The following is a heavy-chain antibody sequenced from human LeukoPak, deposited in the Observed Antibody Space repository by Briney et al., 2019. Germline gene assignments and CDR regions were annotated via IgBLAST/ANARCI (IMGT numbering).Heavy chain of an antibody. V-gene: IGHV3-53*01. D-gene: IGHD5-12*01. CDR2: IYSGGST. J-gene: IGHJ4*02. Sequence: EPGGSLRLSCAASGFTFSSYAMSWVRQAPGKGLEWVSVIYSGGSTYYADSVKGRFTISRDNSKNTLYLQMNSLRAEDTAVYYCARGGGYDKSFDYWGQGTLATVSS. CDR3: ARGGGYDKSFDY. CDR1: GFTFSSYA.